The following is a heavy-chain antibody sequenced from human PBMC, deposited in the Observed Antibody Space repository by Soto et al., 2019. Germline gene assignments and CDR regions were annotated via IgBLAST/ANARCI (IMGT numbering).Heavy chain of an antibody. CDR1: GFTFSSYS. V-gene: IGHV3-48*01. J-gene: IGHJ1*01. CDR2: ISSSSSTI. Sequence: GGSLRLSCAASGFTFSSYSMNWVRQAPGKGLEWVSYISSSSSTIYYADSVKGRFTISRDNAKNSLYLQMNSLRAEDTAVYYCARVVMSSGWYPEYFQHWGQGTLVTVSS. CDR3: ARVVMSSGWYPEYFQH. D-gene: IGHD6-19*01.